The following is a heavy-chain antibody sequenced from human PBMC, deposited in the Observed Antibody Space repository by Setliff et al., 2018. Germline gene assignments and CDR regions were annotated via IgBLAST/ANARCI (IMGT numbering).Heavy chain of an antibody. D-gene: IGHD2-2*01. V-gene: IGHV4-34*01. CDR2: SNHSGST. Sequence: ETLSLTCSVYGESFSNNYWSWIRQTPGKGLEWIGESNHSGSTYFNPSLKSRVTISVDTSKNQFSLKLNSVTAADTTVYYCARAVPRGATPDYWYFDLWGRGTLVTVSS. CDR1: GESFSNNY. J-gene: IGHJ2*01. CDR3: ARAVPRGATPDYWYFDL.